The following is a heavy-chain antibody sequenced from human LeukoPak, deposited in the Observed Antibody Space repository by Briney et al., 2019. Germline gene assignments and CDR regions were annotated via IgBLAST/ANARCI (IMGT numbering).Heavy chain of an antibody. Sequence: GGSLRPSCAASGFTFSSYAMSWVRQAPGKGLEWVSAISGSGGSTYYADSVKGRFTISRDNSKNTLYLQMNSLRAEDTAVYYCAKENYYDSSGYSFGDAFDIWGQGTMVTVSS. CDR1: GFTFSSYA. V-gene: IGHV3-23*01. CDR3: AKENYYDSSGYSFGDAFDI. D-gene: IGHD3-22*01. J-gene: IGHJ3*02. CDR2: ISGSGGST.